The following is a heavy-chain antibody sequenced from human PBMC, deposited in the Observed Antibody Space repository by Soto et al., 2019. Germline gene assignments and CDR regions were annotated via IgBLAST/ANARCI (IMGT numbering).Heavy chain of an antibody. D-gene: IGHD3-16*01. CDR3: ARPLITSTTERSVMDV. J-gene: IGHJ6*02. Sequence: SETLSLTCTVSGGSISSGGYFWSWIRQHPGKGLEWIGYIYYSGSTYYNPSLKSRVSMSVDTSKNQFSLRLYYMTAADTAVYYCARPLITSTTERSVMDVWGQGTSVIVSS. V-gene: IGHV4-31*03. CDR1: GGSISSGGYF. CDR2: IYYSGST.